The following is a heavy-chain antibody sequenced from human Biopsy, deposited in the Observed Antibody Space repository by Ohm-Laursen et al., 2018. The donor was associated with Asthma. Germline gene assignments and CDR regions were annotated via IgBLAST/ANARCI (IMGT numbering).Heavy chain of an antibody. D-gene: IGHD3-3*02. Sequence: SLRLSCAASGFTFSHYNMSWVRQVPGKGLEWVANIKHDGSEKNHVDSLKGRFTISRDNAKNSLYLQMNSLSAEDTAVYYCARTFHFWSPYHAEHYQLWGQGTLVTVSS. CDR2: IKHDGSEK. CDR3: ARTFHFWSPYHAEHYQL. J-gene: IGHJ1*01. V-gene: IGHV3-7*01. CDR1: GFTFSHYN.